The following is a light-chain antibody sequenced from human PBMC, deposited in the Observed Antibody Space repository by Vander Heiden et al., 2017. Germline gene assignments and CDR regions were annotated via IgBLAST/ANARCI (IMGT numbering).Light chain of an antibody. CDR1: HSISNY. Sequence: DIQMTQSPASLSASVGDRVTITCRARHSISNYLNWYQHKPGKAPKLLIYAATTLQSGVPSRFSGSGSGTDFTLTIISLQPEDFATYFCQQSYRAPPYTFGQGTKLEIK. CDR3: QQSYRAPPYT. CDR2: AAT. V-gene: IGKV1-39*01. J-gene: IGKJ2*01.